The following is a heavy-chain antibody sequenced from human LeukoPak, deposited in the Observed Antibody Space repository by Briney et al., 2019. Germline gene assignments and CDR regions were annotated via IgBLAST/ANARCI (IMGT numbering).Heavy chain of an antibody. D-gene: IGHD6-13*01. V-gene: IGHV3-23*01. CDR3: AKKGASSWYPLDF. J-gene: IGHJ4*02. CDR1: GFTFSSYA. CDR2: ISGSGDST. Sequence: GGSLRLSGAASGFTFSSYAMSWVHQAPGKGLEWVSLISGSGDSTYYADSVKGRLTISRDNSKNTVYLQMNSLRAEDTAVYYCAKKGASSWYPLDFWGQGTLVTVSS.